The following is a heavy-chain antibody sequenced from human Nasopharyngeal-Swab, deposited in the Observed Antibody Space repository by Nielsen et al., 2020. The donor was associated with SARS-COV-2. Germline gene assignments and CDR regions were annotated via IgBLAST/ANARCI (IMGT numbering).Heavy chain of an antibody. J-gene: IGHJ5*02. D-gene: IGHD6-13*01. Sequence: GESLKISCTASGFTFGDYAMSWFRQAQGKGLEWVGFIRSKAYGGTTEYAASVKGRFTISRDDSKSIAYLQMNSLKTEDTAVYYCTRGGGSSWLYNWFDPWGQGTLVTVSS. V-gene: IGHV3-49*03. CDR1: GFTFGDYA. CDR2: IRSKAYGGTT. CDR3: TRGGGSSWLYNWFDP.